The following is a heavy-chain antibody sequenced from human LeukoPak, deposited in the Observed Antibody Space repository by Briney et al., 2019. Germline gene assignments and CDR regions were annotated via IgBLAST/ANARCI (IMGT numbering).Heavy chain of an antibody. J-gene: IGHJ4*02. D-gene: IGHD3-22*01. V-gene: IGHV3-21*01. Sequence: GGSLRLSCAASGFTFNSYNMNWVRQAPGKGLEWVSSITSSSTYMYYADSVKGRFTISRDNARNSLYLQMNSLRAEDTAVYYCARHVVAVGFDYWGQGTLVTVSS. CDR2: ITSSSTYM. CDR3: ARHVVAVGFDY. CDR1: GFTFNSYN.